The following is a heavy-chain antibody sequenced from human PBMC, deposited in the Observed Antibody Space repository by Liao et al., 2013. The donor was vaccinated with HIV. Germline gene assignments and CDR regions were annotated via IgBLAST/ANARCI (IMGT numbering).Heavy chain of an antibody. D-gene: IGHD3-10*01. CDR2: IYQTGTT. CDR1: GGYISSGSYS. CDR3: ARSPGSGRYVWYFDL. V-gene: IGHV4-30-2*01. Sequence: QVQLQESGPGLVKPSQTLSLTCSVSGGYISSGSYSWSWIRQPPGKGLEWIGYIYQTGTTSYTPSLKSRVIISVDTSKNQFSLNLSSVTAADTAVYYCARSPGSGRYVWYFDLWGRGTLVTVSS. J-gene: IGHJ2*01.